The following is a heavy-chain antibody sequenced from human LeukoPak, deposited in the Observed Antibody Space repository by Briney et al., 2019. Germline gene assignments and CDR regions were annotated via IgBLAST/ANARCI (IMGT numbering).Heavy chain of an antibody. V-gene: IGHV3-30*02. CDR2: IQYDGSNK. CDR1: GFTFSIFG. Sequence: GGSLRLSCAASGFTFSIFGMHWVRQAPGKGLEWVAYIQYDGSNKFYADSMKGRFTISRDNSNNMLYLQMNSLRPEDTAVYYCARDPRIVVVLSDYMDVWGKGTTVTVSS. D-gene: IGHD2-2*01. CDR3: ARDPRIVVVLSDYMDV. J-gene: IGHJ6*03.